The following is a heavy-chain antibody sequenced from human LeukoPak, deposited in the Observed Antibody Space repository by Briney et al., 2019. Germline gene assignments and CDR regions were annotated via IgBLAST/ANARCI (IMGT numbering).Heavy chain of an antibody. CDR3: ARDLGYCTNGVCHTRFDY. CDR2: ISSTSNPI. V-gene: IGHV3-48*02. D-gene: IGHD2-8*01. CDR1: GFTFSNYN. J-gene: IGHJ4*02. Sequence: PGGSLRLSCAASGFTFSNYNMNWVRQAPGKGLEWLSYISSTSNPIYYADSVKGRFTISRDNAKNSLYLQMNSLRDEDTAVYYCARDLGYCTNGVCHTRFDYWGQGTLVAVSS.